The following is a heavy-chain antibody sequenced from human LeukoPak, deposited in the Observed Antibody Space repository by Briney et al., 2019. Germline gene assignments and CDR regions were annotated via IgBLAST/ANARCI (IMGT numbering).Heavy chain of an antibody. CDR3: ARQAGAAAEENGMDV. Sequence: GESLKISCKGSGYSFTSYWIGWVRQMPGKGLEWMGIIYPGDSDTRYSPSFQGQVTISADKSISTAYLQWSSLKASDTAMYYCARQAGAAAEENGMDVWGQGTTVTVSS. CDR2: IYPGDSDT. CDR1: GYSFTSYW. D-gene: IGHD6-13*01. V-gene: IGHV5-51*01. J-gene: IGHJ6*02.